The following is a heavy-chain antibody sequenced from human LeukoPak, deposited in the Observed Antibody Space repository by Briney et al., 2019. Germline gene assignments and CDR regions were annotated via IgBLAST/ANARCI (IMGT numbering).Heavy chain of an antibody. Sequence: PGGSLRLSCAASGFTFSSYGMHWVRQAPGKGLEWVATTKPDGSDKYYVDSMKGRFTISRDNAKNALYLQMNSLRADDTAMYYCARRGFFDLWGRGTLVSVSS. CDR2: TKPDGSDK. CDR1: GFTFSSYG. J-gene: IGHJ2*01. V-gene: IGHV3-7*03. CDR3: ARRGFFDL.